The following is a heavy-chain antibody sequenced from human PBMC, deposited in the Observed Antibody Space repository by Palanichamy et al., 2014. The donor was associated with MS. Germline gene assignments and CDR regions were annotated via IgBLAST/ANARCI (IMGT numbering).Heavy chain of an antibody. V-gene: IGHV3-11*01. J-gene: IGHJ6*02. D-gene: IGHD1-1*01. CDR1: GFTFSDYC. CDR3: ASRQYNRGGRII. CDR2: TTSSGRTI. Sequence: QVQLVESGGGLVKPGGSLRLSCAASGFTFSDYCMSWIRQAPGKGLEWISYTTSSGRTIYYADSVKGRFTISRDNANNSLYLQMNSLRAEDTAVYYCASRQYNRGGRIIWGQGTSVTVSS.